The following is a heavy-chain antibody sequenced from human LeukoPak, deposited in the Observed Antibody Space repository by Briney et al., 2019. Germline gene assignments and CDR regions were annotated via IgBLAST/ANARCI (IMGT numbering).Heavy chain of an antibody. CDR1: GGSISSGGYY. CDR3: ARGGYYYYYGMDV. Sequence: PSETLSLTCTVSGGSISSGGYYWSWIRQNPGTGLEWIGYIYYSGGTYYNPSLKSRITISIDTSKNQFSLKLNSVTAADTAVYYCARGGYYYYYGMDVWGQGTTVTVSS. J-gene: IGHJ6*02. CDR2: IYYSGGT. V-gene: IGHV4-31*03. D-gene: IGHD6-25*01.